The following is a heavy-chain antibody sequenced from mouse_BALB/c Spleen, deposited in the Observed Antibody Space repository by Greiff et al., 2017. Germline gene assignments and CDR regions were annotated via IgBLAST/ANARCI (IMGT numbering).Heavy chain of an antibody. V-gene: IGHV5-6-2*01. CDR1: GFTFSSYY. CDR2: INSNGGST. J-gene: IGHJ3*01. D-gene: IGHD1-1*01. CDR3: ARRGDYYAWFAY. Sequence: EVKLMESGGGLVKLGGSLKLSCAASGFTFSSYYMSWVRQTPEKRLELVAAINSNGGSTYYPDTVKGRFTISRDNAKNTLYLQMSSLKSEDTALYYCARRGDYYAWFAYWGQGTLVTVSA.